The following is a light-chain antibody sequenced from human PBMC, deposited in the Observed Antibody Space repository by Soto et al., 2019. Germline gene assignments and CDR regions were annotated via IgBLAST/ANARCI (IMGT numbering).Light chain of an antibody. Sequence: EIVLTQSPATLSLSPVERATLSGMASQSVSTYLAWYQQKPGQAPRLLIYDASNRAAGIPARFSGSGSGTDFTLTISSLEPEDFAIYYCQQRQYWPPITFGQGTRLEIK. CDR2: DAS. V-gene: IGKV3-11*01. J-gene: IGKJ5*01. CDR1: QSVSTY. CDR3: QQRQYWPPIT.